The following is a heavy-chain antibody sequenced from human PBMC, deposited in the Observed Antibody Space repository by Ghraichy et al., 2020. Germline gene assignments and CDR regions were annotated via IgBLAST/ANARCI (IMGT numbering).Heavy chain of an antibody. V-gene: IGHV4-34*01. D-gene: IGHD3-10*01. Sequence: SQTLSLTCAVYGGSLNGYYWNWIRQSPGKGLECSGEITNTGSTIYNPSLKSRVSMSLDTSKNQFSLKLTSVTAADTAVYYCARPRLLYYRFHYGLDVCGLGTTVTVSS. CDR2: ITNTGST. CDR1: GGSLNGYY. CDR3: ARPRLLYYRFHYGLDV. J-gene: IGHJ6*02.